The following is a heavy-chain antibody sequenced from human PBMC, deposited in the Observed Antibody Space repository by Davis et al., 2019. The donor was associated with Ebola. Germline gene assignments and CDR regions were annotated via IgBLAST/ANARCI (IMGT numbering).Heavy chain of an antibody. CDR1: GYDFSNFW. D-gene: IGHD2-8*02. CDR3: ARQTGGSWTTRFDP. V-gene: IGHV5-51*01. Sequence: GESLKISCKASGYDFSNFWIAWVRHMPGKGLEWMGSIYLGDSDTRDSPSFQGQVTIPADKSISTAYLQWSSLKASDTAIYYCARQTGGSWTTRFDPWGQGTLVTVSS. CDR2: IYLGDSDT. J-gene: IGHJ5*02.